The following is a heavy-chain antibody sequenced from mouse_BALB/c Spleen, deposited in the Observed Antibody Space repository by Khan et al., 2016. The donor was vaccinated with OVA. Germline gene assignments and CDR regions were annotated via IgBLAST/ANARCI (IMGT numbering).Heavy chain of an antibody. V-gene: IGHV2-9*02. J-gene: IGHJ3*01. CDR3: RCDAAATPY. Sequence: QVQLKESGPGLVAPSQSLSITCTVSGFSLTSYGVHWGRQPPGKGLEWRGIKRAGGSKNYYSAPMSRRSISKDNSTSQVFLNRLRLQTYATSMYYCRCDAAATPYWGQGTLVTVSA. D-gene: IGHD1-2*01. CDR2: KRAGGSK. CDR1: GFSLTSYG.